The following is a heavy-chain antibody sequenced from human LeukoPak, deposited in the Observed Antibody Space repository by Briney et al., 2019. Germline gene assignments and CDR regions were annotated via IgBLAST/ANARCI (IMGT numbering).Heavy chain of an antibody. CDR1: GYTFTSYG. V-gene: IGHV1-2*02. CDR2: INPNRGGT. J-gene: IGHJ4*02. CDR3: ATSRGSYDSGAYYGYFDY. Sequence: ASVKVSCKASGYTFTSYGISWVRQAPGQGLEWMGWINPNRGGTNYAQKFQGRVTMTRDTSISTAYMALSRLRSDDTAVYYCATSRGSYDSGAYYGYFDYWAQGTLVTVSS. D-gene: IGHD3-22*01.